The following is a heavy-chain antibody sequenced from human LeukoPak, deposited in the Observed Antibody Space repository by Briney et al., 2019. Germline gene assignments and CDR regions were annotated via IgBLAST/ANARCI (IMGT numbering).Heavy chain of an antibody. CDR3: ARGVGSYYGYFDY. CDR1: GFTFSSYS. D-gene: IGHD1-26*01. J-gene: IGHJ4*02. Sequence: GGSLRLSCAASGFTFSSYSMNWVRQAPGKGLEWVSYISSSSSTIYYADSVKGRFTISRDNAKNSLYLQMNSLRAEDMGLYYCARGVGSYYGYFDYWGQGTLVTVSS. V-gene: IGHV3-48*01. CDR2: ISSSSSTI.